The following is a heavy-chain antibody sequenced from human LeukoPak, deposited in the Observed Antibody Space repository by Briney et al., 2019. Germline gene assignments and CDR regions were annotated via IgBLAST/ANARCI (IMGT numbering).Heavy chain of an antibody. CDR1: GGSFSGYY. CDR2: INHSGST. CDR3: ASFGPAAKDY. V-gene: IGHV4-34*01. D-gene: IGHD6-13*01. J-gene: IGHJ4*02. Sequence: PSETLSLTCAVYGGSFSGYYWSWIRQPPGKGLEWIGEINHSGSTNYNPSLKSRVTISVDTSKNQFPLKLSSVTAADTAVYYCASFGPAAKDYWGQGTLVTVSS.